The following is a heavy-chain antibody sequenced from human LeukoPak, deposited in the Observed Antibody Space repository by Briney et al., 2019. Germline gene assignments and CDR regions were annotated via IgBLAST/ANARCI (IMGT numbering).Heavy chain of an antibody. CDR3: ARSRGYCSGGSCYFTSHNWFDP. J-gene: IGHJ5*02. V-gene: IGHV5-51*01. CDR2: IYPGDSDT. Sequence: GESLKISCKGSGYSFTSYWIGWVRQTPGKGLEWMGIIYPGDSDTRYSPSFQGQVTISADKSISTAYLQWSSLKASDTAMYYCARSRGYCSGGSCYFTSHNWFDPWGQGTLVTVSS. CDR1: GYSFTSYW. D-gene: IGHD2-15*01.